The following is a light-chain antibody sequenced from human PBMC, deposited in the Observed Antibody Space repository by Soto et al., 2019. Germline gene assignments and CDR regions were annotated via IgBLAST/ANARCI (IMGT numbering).Light chain of an antibody. J-gene: IGKJ5*01. CDR2: DAS. CDR3: QQRMNWPLT. CDR1: QTVSNY. Sequence: EIVLTQSPATLSLYTGERATLSCRASQTVSNYLLWYQQKPGQAPRLLIYDASNRATGIPARFSGSGSETDFTLTISSLEPEDVAVYYCQQRMNWPLTFGQGTRLEVK. V-gene: IGKV3-11*01.